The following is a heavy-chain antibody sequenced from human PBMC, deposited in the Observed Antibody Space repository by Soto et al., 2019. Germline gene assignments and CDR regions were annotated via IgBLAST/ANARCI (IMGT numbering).Heavy chain of an antibody. CDR2: IKVDNGDT. V-gene: IGHV1-18*01. J-gene: IGHJ4*02. CDR3: ARSRYYFDY. CDR1: GYTLKNYG. Sequence: QVHLVQSGGEVKKPGASVKVSCKASGYTLKNYGIGWVRQAPGLGPEWVGWIKVDNGDTKYAEKLQGRVTLPTDTSTSTAYMDLRNLRSDDTAFYYCARSRYYFDYWGQGTLVTVSS.